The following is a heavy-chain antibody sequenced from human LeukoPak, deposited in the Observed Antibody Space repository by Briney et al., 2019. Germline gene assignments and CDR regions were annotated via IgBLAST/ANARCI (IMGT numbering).Heavy chain of an antibody. Sequence: PSETLSLTCAVYGGSLSGYYWSWIRQPPGKGLEWIGEINHSGGINYDPSLKSRVTISVDTSKNQCSLNLNSVTAADTAVYYCTRGQGIAIWGQGTKVTVSS. CDR3: TRGQGIAI. CDR1: GGSLSGYY. D-gene: IGHD6-13*01. CDR2: INHSGGI. J-gene: IGHJ3*02. V-gene: IGHV4-34*01.